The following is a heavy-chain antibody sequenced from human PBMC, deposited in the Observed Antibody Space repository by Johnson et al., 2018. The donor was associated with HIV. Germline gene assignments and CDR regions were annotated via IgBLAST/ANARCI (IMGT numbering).Heavy chain of an antibody. D-gene: IGHD3-10*01. J-gene: IGHJ3*02. CDR3: AKDMVPWFGELPWAFDTFDI. CDR2: ISYDGSNK. Sequence: VQLVESGGGVVQPGRSLRLSCAASGFTLRSYGMHWVRQAPGKGLEWVALISYDGSNKFYADSVKGRFTISRDNSKNTLYLQMNSLRAEDTAVYYCAKDMVPWFGELPWAFDTFDIWGQGTMVTVSS. V-gene: IGHV3-30*18. CDR1: GFTLRSYG.